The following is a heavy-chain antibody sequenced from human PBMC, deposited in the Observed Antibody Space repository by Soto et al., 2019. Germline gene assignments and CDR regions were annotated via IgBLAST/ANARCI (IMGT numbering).Heavy chain of an antibody. J-gene: IGHJ4*02. CDR2: IYYSGSP. V-gene: IGHV4-59*01. CDR3: ARSITLFGVIDY. CDR1: GGSISNYY. D-gene: IGHD3-3*01. Sequence: SETLSLTCTVSGGSISNYYWSWIRQPPGKALEWLGYIYYSGSPNYNPFLKSRVTISVDTSKNQFSLKLSSVTAADTAVYYCARSITLFGVIDYWGQGTLVTVSS.